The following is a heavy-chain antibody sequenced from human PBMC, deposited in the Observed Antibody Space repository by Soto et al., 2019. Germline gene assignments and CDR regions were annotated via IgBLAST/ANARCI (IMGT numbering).Heavy chain of an antibody. CDR2: ISAHNGNT. V-gene: IGHV1-18*01. D-gene: IGHD1-1*01. CDR1: GYTFTSYG. J-gene: IGHJ4*02. Sequence: QVHLVQSGAEVKKPGASVKVSCKGSGYTFTSYGITWVRQAPGQGLEWMGWISAHNGNTDYAQKIQGRVTVTRDTSTSTAYMERRSLRSDDTAVYYCARGRYGDYWGQGALFTVSS. CDR3: ARGRYGDY.